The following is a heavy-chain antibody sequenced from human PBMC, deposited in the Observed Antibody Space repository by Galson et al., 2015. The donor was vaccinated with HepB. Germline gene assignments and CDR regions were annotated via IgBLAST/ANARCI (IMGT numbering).Heavy chain of an antibody. V-gene: IGHV3-23*01. CDR3: AKESLGYCSGGSCPFDY. CDR1: GFTFSSYA. D-gene: IGHD2-15*01. J-gene: IGHJ4*02. Sequence: SLRLSCAASGFTFSSYAMSWVRQAPGKGLEWVSAISGSGGSTYYADSVKGRFTISRDNSKNTLYLQMNSLRAEDTAVYYCAKESLGYCSGGSCPFDYWGQGTLVTVSS. CDR2: ISGSGGST.